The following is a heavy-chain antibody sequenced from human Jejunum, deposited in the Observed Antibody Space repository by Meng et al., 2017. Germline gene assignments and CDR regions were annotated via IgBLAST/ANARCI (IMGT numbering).Heavy chain of an antibody. CDR1: GCFSSIYW. CDR2: MHQSGSS. J-gene: IGHJ4*02. CDR3: ARGWKYAWFN. V-gene: IGHV4-4*02. Sequence: QVQRRESGPGWVRPSGALALTGAVSGCFSSIYWGSWLRQPPGKGLEWIGEMHQSGSSNYNPSLKSRLTMSVDESKNHFSLKLNSVTAADTAVYYCARGWKYAWFNWGQGTLVTVSS. D-gene: IGHD1-7*01.